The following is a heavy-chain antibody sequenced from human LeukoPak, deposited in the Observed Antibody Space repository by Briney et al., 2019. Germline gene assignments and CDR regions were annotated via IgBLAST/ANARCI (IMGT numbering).Heavy chain of an antibody. J-gene: IGHJ4*02. D-gene: IGHD3-9*01. Sequence: GRSLRLSCAASGFTFSSYAMHWVRQAPGKGLEWVAVISYDGSNKYYADSVKGRFTISRDNAKNSLYLQMNSLRAEDTAVYYCAREWNDILTGYYADYWGQGTLVTVSS. V-gene: IGHV3-30-3*01. CDR1: GFTFSSYA. CDR3: AREWNDILTGYYADY. CDR2: ISYDGSNK.